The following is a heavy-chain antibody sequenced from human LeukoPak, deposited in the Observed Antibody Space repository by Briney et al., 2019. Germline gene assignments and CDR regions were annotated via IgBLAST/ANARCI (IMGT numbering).Heavy chain of an antibody. J-gene: IGHJ5*02. Sequence: KPSETLSLTCTVSGGSISSSSYYWGWIRQPPGKGLEWIGSIYYSGSTYYNPSLKSRVTISVDTSKNQFSLKLSSVTAADTAVYYCARRYTSSWYSNWFDPWGQGTLVTVSS. CDR1: GGSISSSSYY. V-gene: IGHV4-39*07. CDR3: ARRYTSSWYSNWFDP. CDR2: IYYSGST. D-gene: IGHD6-13*01.